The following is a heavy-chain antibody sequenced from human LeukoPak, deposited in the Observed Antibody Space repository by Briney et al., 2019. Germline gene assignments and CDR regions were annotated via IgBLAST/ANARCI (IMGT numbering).Heavy chain of an antibody. J-gene: IGHJ5*02. CDR3: ARDGYSSGWYPRAHPYNWFDP. CDR1: GYTFTSYD. CDR2: MNPDSGNT. D-gene: IGHD6-19*01. Sequence: ASVKVSCMASGYTFTSYDINWVRQATGQGLEWMGWMNPDSGNTGYAQKFQGRVTMTRNTSISTAYMELSSLRSEDTAVYYCARDGYSSGWYPRAHPYNWFDPWGQGTLVTVSS. V-gene: IGHV1-8*01.